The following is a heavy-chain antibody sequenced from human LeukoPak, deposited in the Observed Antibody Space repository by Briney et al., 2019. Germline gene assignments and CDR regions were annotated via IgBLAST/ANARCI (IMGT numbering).Heavy chain of an antibody. CDR1: GGSISSGGYS. Sequence: PSQTLSLTCAVSGGSISSGGYSWRWIRQPPGKGLEWIGYIYHSASTYYNPSLKSRVTISVDRSKNQFSLKLSSVTAADTAVYYCARGNGDYVNYAFDIWGQGTMVTVSS. CDR2: IYHSAST. CDR3: ARGNGDYVNYAFDI. D-gene: IGHD4-17*01. J-gene: IGHJ3*02. V-gene: IGHV4-30-2*01.